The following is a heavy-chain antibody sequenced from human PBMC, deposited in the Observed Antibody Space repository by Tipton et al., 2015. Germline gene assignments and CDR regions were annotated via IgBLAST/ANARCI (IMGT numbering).Heavy chain of an antibody. J-gene: IGHJ3*02. V-gene: IGHV4-34*01. CDR3: ARGYCGNSNCVRAYDI. D-gene: IGHD2-21*01. CDR2: IDHSGST. Sequence: TLSLTCAVYGGSFSGYYWSWIRQPPGKGLEWIGEIDHSGSTNYNPSLKSRVTISVDTSKNQFSLNLSSVTAADTAVYHCARGYCGNSNCVRAYDIWGQGTMVTVS. CDR1: GGSFSGYY.